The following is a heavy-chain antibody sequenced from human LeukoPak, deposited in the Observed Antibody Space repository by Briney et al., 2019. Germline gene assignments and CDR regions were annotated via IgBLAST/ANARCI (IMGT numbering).Heavy chain of an antibody. Sequence: GASVKVSCKASGYTFTSYDINWVRQATGQGREWMGWLNPNSGNTGYAQKFQGRVTISRNTSINTAYMELSSLRSEDTAVYYCARDGGRDYYDSSGYYRDYWGQGTLVTVSS. D-gene: IGHD3-22*01. CDR3: ARDGGRDYYDSSGYYRDY. J-gene: IGHJ4*02. CDR2: LNPNSGNT. V-gene: IGHV1-8*03. CDR1: GYTFTSYD.